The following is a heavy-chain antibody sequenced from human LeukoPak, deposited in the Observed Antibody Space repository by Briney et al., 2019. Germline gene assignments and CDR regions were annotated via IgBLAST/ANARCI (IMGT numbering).Heavy chain of an antibody. CDR1: GFTFSSYG. CDR3: ARDQIGYYMDV. V-gene: IGHV3-33*01. CDR2: IWYDGGNK. Sequence: GGSLRLSCAASGFTFSSYGMHWVRQAPGKGLEWVAVIWYDGGNKYYADSVKGRFTTSRDNSKNTLYLQMNSLRAEDTAVYYCARDQIGYYMDVWGKGTTVTVSS. J-gene: IGHJ6*03. D-gene: IGHD3-16*01.